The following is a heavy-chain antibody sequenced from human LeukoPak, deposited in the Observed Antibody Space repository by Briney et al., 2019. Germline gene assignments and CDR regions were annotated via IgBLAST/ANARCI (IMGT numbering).Heavy chain of an antibody. CDR3: AKCYLEGRCFDY. D-gene: IGHD3-10*01. J-gene: IGHJ4*02. CDR2: INPKSGGT. CDR1: GYTFTGYY. V-gene: IGHV1-2*02. Sequence: GASVKVSCKASGYTFTGYYLHWVRQAPGQGLEWMGWINPKSGGTNYAQKFQGRVTMTRETSIRTVSMELSRLRSDDTAVYYCAKCYLEGRCFDYWGQGTLVIVSS.